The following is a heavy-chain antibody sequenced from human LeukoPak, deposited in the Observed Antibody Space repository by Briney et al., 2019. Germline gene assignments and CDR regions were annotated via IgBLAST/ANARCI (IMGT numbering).Heavy chain of an antibody. Sequence: GGSLRLSCAASGFTFSDYYMSWIRQAPGKGLEWVSSISSTSIYTNYADSVKGRFTISRDNAKNSLYLQMNSLRAEDTAVYYCAKVRTGKYFDYWGQGTLVTVSS. J-gene: IGHJ4*02. CDR3: AKVRTGKYFDY. D-gene: IGHD1-1*01. CDR2: ISSTSIYT. CDR1: GFTFSDYY. V-gene: IGHV3-11*03.